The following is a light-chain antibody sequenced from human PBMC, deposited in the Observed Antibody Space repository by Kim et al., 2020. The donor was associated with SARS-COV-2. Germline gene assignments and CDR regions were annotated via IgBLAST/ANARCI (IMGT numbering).Light chain of an antibody. J-gene: IGKJ5*01. Sequence: EIVLTQSPATLSLSPGERATLSCGAIQSVSSSYLAWYQQKPGLAPRLLIYDASSRATGIPDRFSGSGSGTDFTLTISRLEPEDFAVYYCQQYGSSPITFGQGTRLEIK. CDR1: QSVSSSY. CDR2: DAS. CDR3: QQYGSSPIT. V-gene: IGKV3D-20*01.